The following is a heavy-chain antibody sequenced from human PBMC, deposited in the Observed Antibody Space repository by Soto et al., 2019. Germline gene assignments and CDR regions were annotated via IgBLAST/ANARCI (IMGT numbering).Heavy chain of an antibody. Sequence: EVQLVESGGGLVKPGGSLRLSCAASGFTFSSYSMNWVRQAPGKGLEWVSSISSSSSYIYYADSVKGRFTISRDNAKNSLYLQMNSLRAEDTAVYYCARDDHVRDWDYGTSGAFDIWGQGTMVTVSS. CDR2: ISSSSSYI. CDR3: ARDDHVRDWDYGTSGAFDI. J-gene: IGHJ3*02. V-gene: IGHV3-21*01. D-gene: IGHD4-17*01. CDR1: GFTFSSYS.